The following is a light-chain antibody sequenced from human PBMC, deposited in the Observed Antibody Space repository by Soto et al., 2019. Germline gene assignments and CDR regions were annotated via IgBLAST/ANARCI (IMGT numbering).Light chain of an antibody. V-gene: IGKV3-15*01. Sequence: EIVMTQSPATLSLSPGERATLSCRASQSLSNNLAWYQQKPGQAPRLLIYGAFTRATGIPARFSGSGSGTEFTLTISSLQSVDFAVYYCQQYNNWPFTFGPGTKVDIK. CDR2: GAF. CDR1: QSLSNN. CDR3: QQYNNWPFT. J-gene: IGKJ3*01.